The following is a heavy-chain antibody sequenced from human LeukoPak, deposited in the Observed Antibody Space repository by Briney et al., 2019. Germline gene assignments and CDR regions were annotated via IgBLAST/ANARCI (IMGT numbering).Heavy chain of an antibody. CDR2: IYYSGST. CDR1: GYSISSGYY. CDR3: ARRVPAAIGFDL. V-gene: IGHV4-38-2*02. D-gene: IGHD2-2*02. Sequence: SETLSLTCTVSGYSISSGYYWGWIRQPPGKGLEWIGSIYYSGSTYYNPSLKSRVTISVDTSKNQFSLKLSSVTAADTAVYYCARRVPAAIGFDLWGRGTLVTVSS. J-gene: IGHJ2*01.